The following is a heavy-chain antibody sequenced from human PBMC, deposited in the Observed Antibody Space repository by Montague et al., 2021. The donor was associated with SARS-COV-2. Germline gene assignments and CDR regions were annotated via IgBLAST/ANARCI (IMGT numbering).Heavy chain of an antibody. D-gene: IGHD3-22*01. CDR2: IYYSGST. CDR3: ARGGGYYNYGLDV. J-gene: IGHJ6*02. V-gene: IGHV4-59*01. CDR1: GGSISNYY. Sequence: SETLSLTCTVSGGSISNYYWSWIRQPPGRGLEWIGDIYYSGSTDXXPSLKSRVTISLDTSKNQFSLKVTSVTAADTAVYYCARGGGYYNYGLDVWGPGTTVTDSS.